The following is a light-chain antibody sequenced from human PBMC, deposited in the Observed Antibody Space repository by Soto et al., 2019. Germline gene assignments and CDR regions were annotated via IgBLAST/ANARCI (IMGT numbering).Light chain of an antibody. Sequence: QSVLTQPASVSGSPRQSITISCAGTSSDVGSYNLVSWYQNHPGKAPKLMIYEGSKRPSGVSNRFSGSKSGSTASLTISGLQAADEADYFCFSYAGSSTYVFGTGTKVTVL. CDR3: FSYAGSSTYV. V-gene: IGLV2-23*01. J-gene: IGLJ1*01. CDR1: SSDVGSYNL. CDR2: EGS.